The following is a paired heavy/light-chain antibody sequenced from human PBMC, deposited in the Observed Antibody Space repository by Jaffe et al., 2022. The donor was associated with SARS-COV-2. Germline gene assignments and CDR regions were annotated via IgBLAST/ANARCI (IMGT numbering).Heavy chain of an antibody. J-gene: IGHJ4*02. CDR3: SIRYCNTTSCFEY. V-gene: IGHV1-18*01. CDR2: ISAYNGLT. D-gene: IGHD2-2*01. Sequence: QIQLVQSGAEVKKPGASVTVSCKVYGDTFNNYMITWVRQAPGQGLEWTGWISAYNGLTNYGPKVQDRVTLTTDRSTTTAYMALTRLTSDDTAVYYCSIRYCNTTSCFEYWGQGTLISVSS. CDR1: GDTFNNYM.
Light chain of an antibody. CDR1: QGIRTD. V-gene: IGKV1-6*01. Sequence: IQMTQSPSSLPVSVGDRVTITCRASQGIRTDLSWYQQRPGKVPRLLIYAASTLYRGVPSRFSGTGSGTDFTLTISSLQPEDFGTYYCLQDYNYPYSFGQGTKLEI. CDR3: LQDYNYPYS. J-gene: IGKJ2*03. CDR2: AAS.